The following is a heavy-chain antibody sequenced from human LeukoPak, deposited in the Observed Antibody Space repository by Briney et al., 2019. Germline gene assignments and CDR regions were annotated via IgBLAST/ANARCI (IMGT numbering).Heavy chain of an antibody. D-gene: IGHD3-9*01. CDR2: INSDNGNT. CDR1: GYTSATYA. Sequence: GASVKVSCKASGYTSATYAIHWVRQAPGQRHEWMGWINSDNGNTKYSQKFQGRVTITRDTSAYTAYMELRSLSSADTAIYFCARAPYDFLTGFSLNWFDPWGQGTLVTVSS. V-gene: IGHV1-3*04. J-gene: IGHJ5*02. CDR3: ARAPYDFLTGFSLNWFDP.